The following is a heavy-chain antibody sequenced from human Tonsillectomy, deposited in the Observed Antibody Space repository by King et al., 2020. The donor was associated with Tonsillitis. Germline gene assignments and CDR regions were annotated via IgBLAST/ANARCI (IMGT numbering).Heavy chain of an antibody. V-gene: IGHV4-39*07. Sequence: QLQESGPGLVKPSETLSLSCTASGDSISTSDYYWGWIRQPPGKGLEWIGSIYYSGDIYYNPSLKSRVTISLDTSNNHFSLRLSSATAADTAVYYCARQRGGRVDAFDIWGQGTMVTVSS. CDR1: GDSISTSDYY. CDR3: ARQRGGRVDAFDI. CDR2: IYYSGDI. J-gene: IGHJ3*02. D-gene: IGHD1-26*01.